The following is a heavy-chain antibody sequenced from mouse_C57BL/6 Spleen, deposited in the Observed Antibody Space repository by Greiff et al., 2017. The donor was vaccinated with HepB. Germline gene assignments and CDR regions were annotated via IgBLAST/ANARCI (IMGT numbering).Heavy chain of an antibody. CDR3: ARGYDGRGYFDY. CDR2: ISSGSSTI. CDR1: GFTFSDYG. D-gene: IGHD2-2*01. J-gene: IGHJ2*01. V-gene: IGHV5-17*01. Sequence: LVESGGGLVKPGGSLKLSCAASGFTFSDYGMHWVRQAPEKGLEWVAYISSGSSTIYYADTVKGRFSISRDNAKNTLFLQMTSLRSEDTAMYYCARGYDGRGYFDYWGQGTTLTVSS.